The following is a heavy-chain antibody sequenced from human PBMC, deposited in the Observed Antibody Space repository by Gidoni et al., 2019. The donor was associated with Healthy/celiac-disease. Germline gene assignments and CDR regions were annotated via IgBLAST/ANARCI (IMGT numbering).Heavy chain of an antibody. CDR1: GFPFSDYY. Sequence: QVQLVESGGGLVKPGGSLRLSCPASGFPFSDYYRSWSRQAPGKGLEWVSYISSSSSYTNYADSVKGRFTISRDNAKNSLYLQMNSLRAEDTAVYYCARHIPPFGVVFYFDYWGQGTLVTVSS. V-gene: IGHV3-11*06. J-gene: IGHJ4*02. CDR2: ISSSSSYT. CDR3: ARHIPPFGVVFYFDY. D-gene: IGHD3-3*01.